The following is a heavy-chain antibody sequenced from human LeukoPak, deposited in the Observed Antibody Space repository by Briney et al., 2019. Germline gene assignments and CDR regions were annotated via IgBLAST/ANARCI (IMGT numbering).Heavy chain of an antibody. V-gene: IGHV1-46*01. CDR3: ARQYYYDSSDYESLDY. D-gene: IGHD3-22*01. CDR1: GYTFTNYY. CDR2: INLSSGST. J-gene: IGHJ4*02. Sequence: GASVKVSCKESGYTFTNYYMHWVRQAPGQGLEWMGLINLSSGSTRYAQKFQGRVTMTRDTSTSTVYMELSSLRSEDTAVYYCARQYYYDSSDYESLDYWGQGTLVTVSS.